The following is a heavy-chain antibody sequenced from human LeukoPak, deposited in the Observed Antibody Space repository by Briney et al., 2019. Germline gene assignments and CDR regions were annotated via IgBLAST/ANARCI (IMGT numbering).Heavy chain of an antibody. CDR3: ARDLGEYSREYYFDY. V-gene: IGHV1-69*05. J-gene: IGHJ4*02. CDR1: GGTFSSYA. Sequence: ASVKVSGKASGGTFSSYAISWVRQAPGQGLEWMGRIIPIFGTANYAQKFQGRVTITTDESTSTAYMELSSLRSEDTAVYYCARDLGEYSREYYFDYWGQGTLVTVSS. CDR2: IIPIFGTA. D-gene: IGHD6-6*01.